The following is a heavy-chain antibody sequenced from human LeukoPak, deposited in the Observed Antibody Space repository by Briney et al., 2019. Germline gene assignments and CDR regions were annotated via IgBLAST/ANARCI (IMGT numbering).Heavy chain of an antibody. CDR1: GYSFTSYW. V-gene: IGHV5-51*01. J-gene: IGHJ3*02. Sequence: GESLKISCKDSGYSFTSYWIGWVRQMPGKGLEWMGIIYPGDSDTRYSPSFQGQVTISADKSTSTAYLQWSSLEASDTAMYYCARHFYGQENDAFDIWGQGTMVTVSS. CDR2: IYPGDSDT. CDR3: ARHFYGQENDAFDI. D-gene: IGHD2/OR15-2a*01.